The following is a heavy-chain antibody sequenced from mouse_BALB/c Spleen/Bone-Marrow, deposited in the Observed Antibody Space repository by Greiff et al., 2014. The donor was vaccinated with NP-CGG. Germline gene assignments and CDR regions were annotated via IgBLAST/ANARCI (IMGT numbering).Heavy chain of an antibody. V-gene: IGHV1-84*02. CDR2: IYPGSGNT. Sequence: QLVESGPELVKPGASVKIPCKASGYTFTDYYINWVKQKPGQGLEWIGWIYPGSGNTKYNEKFKGKATLTVDTSSSTAYMQLSSLTSEDTAVYFCARWHWGAMDYRGQGTSVTVSS. CDR1: GYTFTDYY. CDR3: ARWHWGAMDY. J-gene: IGHJ4*01.